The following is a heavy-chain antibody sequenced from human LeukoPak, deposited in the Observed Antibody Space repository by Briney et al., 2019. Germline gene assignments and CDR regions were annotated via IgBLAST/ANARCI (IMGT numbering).Heavy chain of an antibody. CDR3: ARAVVTALGAFDY. CDR1: GGSISSGGYS. D-gene: IGHD2-21*02. J-gene: IGHJ4*02. Sequence: SSQTLSLTCAVSGGSISSGGYSWSWIRQPPGKGLEWIGYIYHSGSTYYSPSLKSRVTISVDRSKNQFSLKLSSVTAADTAVYYCARAVVTALGAFDYWGQGTLVTVSS. V-gene: IGHV4-30-2*01. CDR2: IYHSGST.